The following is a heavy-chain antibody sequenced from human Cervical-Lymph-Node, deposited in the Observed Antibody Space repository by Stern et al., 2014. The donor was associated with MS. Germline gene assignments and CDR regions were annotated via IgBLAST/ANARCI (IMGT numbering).Heavy chain of an antibody. CDR3: ARPPPRRKWDDPNYGMDV. CDR1: GYTFTNNW. J-gene: IGHJ6*02. V-gene: IGHV5-51*03. D-gene: IGHD1-1*01. CDR2: IYPDASDI. Sequence: EVQLVESGAEVKKPGESLKISCKGSGYTFTNNWIAWVRQMPGKGLEWMGIIYPDASDIRYSPSLQGQVNISADKSISTAYLLRRSLKAADSAVYYCARPPPRRKWDDPNYGMDVWGQGTTVTVSS.